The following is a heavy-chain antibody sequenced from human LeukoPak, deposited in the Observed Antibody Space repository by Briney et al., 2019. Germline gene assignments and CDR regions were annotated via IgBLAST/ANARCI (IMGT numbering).Heavy chain of an antibody. V-gene: IGHV4-39*07. CDR2: IYSSGST. CDR3: ARSDGYGLVGI. Sequence: SETLSLTCRVSGASINSGSNYWGWIRQPPGKTLEWVGSIYSSGSTYYNPSLKSRVIIMIDTPKNHFSLTLSSVTAADTAVYYCARSDGYGLVGIWGQGTMVTVSS. D-gene: IGHD3-10*01. J-gene: IGHJ3*02. CDR1: GASINSGSNY.